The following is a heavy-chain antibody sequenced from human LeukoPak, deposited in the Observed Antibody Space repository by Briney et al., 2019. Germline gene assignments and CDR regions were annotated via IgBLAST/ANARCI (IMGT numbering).Heavy chain of an antibody. Sequence: SETLSLTCAVYGGSFSGYYWSWIRQPPGKGLEWIGEVNHSGSTNYNPSLKSRVTISVDTSKNQFSLKLSSVTAADTAVYYCARGSTRGYSYGYYYYYGMDVWGQGTTVTVSS. CDR2: VNHSGST. J-gene: IGHJ6*02. D-gene: IGHD5-18*01. V-gene: IGHV4-34*01. CDR1: GGSFSGYY. CDR3: ARGSTRGYSYGYYYYYGMDV.